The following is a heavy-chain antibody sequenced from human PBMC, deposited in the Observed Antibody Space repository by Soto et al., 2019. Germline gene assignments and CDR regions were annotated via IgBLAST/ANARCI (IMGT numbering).Heavy chain of an antibody. V-gene: IGHV4-61*01. D-gene: IGHD1-1*01. CDR1: GGSVSSGSYY. Sequence: QVQLQESGPGLVKPSETLSLTCTVSGGSVSSGSYYWSWIRQPPGKGLEWIGYIYYSGSTNYNPSLKSRVTISVDTSKNQFSLKLSSVTAADTAVYYCARYQSGARGTSFDYWGQGTLVTVSS. J-gene: IGHJ4*02. CDR3: ARYQSGARGTSFDY. CDR2: IYYSGST.